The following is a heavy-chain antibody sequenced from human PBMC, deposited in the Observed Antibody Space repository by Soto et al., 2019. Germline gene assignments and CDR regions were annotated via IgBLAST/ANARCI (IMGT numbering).Heavy chain of an antibody. CDR2: IYHSGST. J-gene: IGHJ5*02. CDR3: VRVPCP. V-gene: IGHV4-30-2*01. Sequence: QLQLQESGSGLVKPSQTLSLTCVVSGRSISSGGYSWSWIRQPPGKGLEWIGYIYHSGSTYYNPSRKRRVTMSVNRSKNQFSLKLSSVTAADPAVYYCVRVPCPWGQGPLVTVSS. CDR1: GRSISSGGYS.